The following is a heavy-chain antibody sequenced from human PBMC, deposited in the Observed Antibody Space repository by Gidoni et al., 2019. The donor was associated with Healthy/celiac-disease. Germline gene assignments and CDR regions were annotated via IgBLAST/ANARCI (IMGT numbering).Heavy chain of an antibody. CDR3: ARRAGEGSIYYYYGMDV. CDR2: IYYSGST. Sequence: QVQLQESGPGLVKPSQTLSLTCTVSGGYIRSGAYYWSWIHQPPGKGLEWIGYIYYSGSTYYNPSLKSRVTISVDTSKNQFSLKLSSVTAADTAVYYCARRAGEGSIYYYYGMDVWGQGTTVTVSS. D-gene: IGHD3-10*01. J-gene: IGHJ6*02. V-gene: IGHV4-30-4*01. CDR1: GGYIRSGAYY.